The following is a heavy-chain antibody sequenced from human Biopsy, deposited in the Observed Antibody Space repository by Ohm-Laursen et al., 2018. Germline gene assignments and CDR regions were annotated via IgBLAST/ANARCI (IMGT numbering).Heavy chain of an antibody. V-gene: IGHV3-23*01. D-gene: IGHD3-3*01. J-gene: IGHJ5*02. Sequence: SLRLSCAASGFTLIDGMTCVRQAPGKGLECVSIINGGGGSTWYSDPVKGRFTISRDNSKNTLYLQMNSLRAEDTAMYYCARDLDDVCGGCPFDPWGQGTLVTVSP. CDR2: INGGGGST. CDR1: GFTLIDG. CDR3: ARDLDDVCGGCPFDP.